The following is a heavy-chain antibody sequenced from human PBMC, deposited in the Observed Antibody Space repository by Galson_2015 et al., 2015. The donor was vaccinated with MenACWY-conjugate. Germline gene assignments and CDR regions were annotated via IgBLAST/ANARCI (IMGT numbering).Heavy chain of an antibody. J-gene: IGHJ5*02. CDR3: ARGSLDVVYGWPDGWFDP. Sequence: SVKVSCKASGGTFSSYAISWVRQAPGQGLEWMGGIIPIFGTANYAQKFQGRVTITADESTSTAYMELSSLRSEDTAVYYCARGSLDVVYGWPDGWFDPWGQGTLVTVSS. CDR2: IIPIFGTA. D-gene: IGHD5-12*01. V-gene: IGHV1-69*13. CDR1: GGTFSSYA.